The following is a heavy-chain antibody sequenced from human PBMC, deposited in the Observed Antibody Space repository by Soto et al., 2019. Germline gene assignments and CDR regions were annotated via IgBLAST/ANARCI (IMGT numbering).Heavy chain of an antibody. D-gene: IGHD1-7*01. CDR2: ISAYNGNT. J-gene: IGHJ6*02. V-gene: IGHV1-18*01. CDR3: ARGDKRNYRRGLHYYYGMDV. Sequence: QVQLVQSGAEVKKPGASVKVSCKASGYTFTSYGISWVRQAPGQGLEWMGWISAYNGNTNYAQKFQGRVTMTRNTSISTAYMELSSLRSEDTAVYYCARGDKRNYRRGLHYYYGMDVWGQGTTVTVSS. CDR1: GYTFTSYG.